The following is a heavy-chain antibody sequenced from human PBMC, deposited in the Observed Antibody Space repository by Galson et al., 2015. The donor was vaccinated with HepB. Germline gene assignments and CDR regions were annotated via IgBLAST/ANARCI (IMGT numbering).Heavy chain of an antibody. V-gene: IGHV4-59*01. D-gene: IGHD4-17*01. J-gene: IGHJ5*02. CDR1: GGSISSYY. CDR3: ARPVTPGGWFDP. Sequence: QVQLQESGPGLVKPSETLSLTCTVSGGSISSYYWSWIRQPPGKGLEWIGYIYYSGSTNYNPSLKSRVTISVDTSKNQFSLKLSSVTAADTALYYCARPVTPGGWFDPWGQGTLVTVSS. CDR2: IYYSGST.